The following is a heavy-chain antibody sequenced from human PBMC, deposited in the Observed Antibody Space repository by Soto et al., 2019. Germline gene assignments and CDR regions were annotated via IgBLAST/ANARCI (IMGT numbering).Heavy chain of an antibody. Sequence: PGGSLRLSCAPSGFTFSSYAMSWVRQAPGKGLEWVSAISGSGVSTYYADSVKGRFTISRDNSKNTLYLQMNSLRAEDTAVYYCAKVTYSGYDSSYYYYYGMDVWGQGT. CDR3: AKVTYSGYDSSYYYYYGMDV. CDR2: ISGSGVST. CDR1: GFTFSSYA. V-gene: IGHV3-23*01. D-gene: IGHD5-12*01. J-gene: IGHJ6*02.